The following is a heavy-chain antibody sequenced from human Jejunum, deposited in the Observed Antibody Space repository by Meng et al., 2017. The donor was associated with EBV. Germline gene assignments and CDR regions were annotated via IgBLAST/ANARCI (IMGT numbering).Heavy chain of an antibody. CDR2: ISAYNGKT. Sequence: QVLWVQPVAKVKKPGASVKVSCKASGYTFTSYGISWVRQAPGQGLEWMAWISAYNGKTNYAQNLQGRVTLTTDTSTTTTYMELRSLRSDDTAVYYCARDGPDYGNYINFDYWGQGTLVTVSS. J-gene: IGHJ4*02. CDR1: GYTFTSYG. V-gene: IGHV1-18*01. CDR3: ARDGPDYGNYINFDY. D-gene: IGHD4-11*01.